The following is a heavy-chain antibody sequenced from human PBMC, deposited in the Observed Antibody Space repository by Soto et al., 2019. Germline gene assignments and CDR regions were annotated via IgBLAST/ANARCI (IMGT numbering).Heavy chain of an antibody. V-gene: IGHV4-59*01. J-gene: IGHJ5*02. Sequence: QVQLQESGPGLVKASETLSLTCSVSGGSISRYYWSWIRQPPGKGLEWIGYAYYSGDTGYNPSLKSRVTMAVDTSNNQVSLKRSSVTAADTAVYYCARDRSIYGGGGTGDVKENWVDPWGQGALVTFSS. CDR1: GGSISRYY. D-gene: IGHD2-2*01. CDR2: AYYSGDT. CDR3: ARDRSIYGGGGTGDVKENWVDP.